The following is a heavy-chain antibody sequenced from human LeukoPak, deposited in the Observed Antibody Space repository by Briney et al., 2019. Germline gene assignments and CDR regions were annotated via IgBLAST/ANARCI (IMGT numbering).Heavy chain of an antibody. J-gene: IGHJ4*02. CDR3: ARDPLQWLVQYYFDY. V-gene: IGHV1-2*02. CDR2: INPNSGGT. CDR1: GYTFTGDY. D-gene: IGHD6-19*01. Sequence: GASVKVSCKAPGYTFTGDYMHWGRQGPGQGLEWVGWINPNSGGTNYAQKFQGRVTMTRDTSISTAYMELSRLRSDDTAVYYCARDPLQWLVQYYFDYWGQGTLVTVSS.